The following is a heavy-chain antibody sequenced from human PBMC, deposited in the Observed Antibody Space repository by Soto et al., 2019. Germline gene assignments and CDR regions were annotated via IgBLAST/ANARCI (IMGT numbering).Heavy chain of an antibody. D-gene: IGHD3-10*01. CDR1: GYTFTSYG. Sequence: GASVKVSCKASGYTFTSYGISWVRQAPGQGLEWMGWISAYNGNTNYAQKLQGRVTMTTDTSTSTAYMELRSLRSDDTAVYYCARDDITMVRGVHWFDPWGQGTLVTVSS. V-gene: IGHV1-18*01. CDR2: ISAYNGNT. J-gene: IGHJ5*02. CDR3: ARDDITMVRGVHWFDP.